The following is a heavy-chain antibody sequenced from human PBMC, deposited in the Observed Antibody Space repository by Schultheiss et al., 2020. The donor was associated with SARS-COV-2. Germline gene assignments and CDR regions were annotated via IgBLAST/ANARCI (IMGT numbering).Heavy chain of an antibody. CDR1: GGSFSGYY. J-gene: IGHJ4*02. V-gene: IGHV4-34*01. CDR3: ARGTGTTFPVDFDY. D-gene: IGHD1-1*01. Sequence: SETLSLTCAVYGGSFSGYYWGWIRQPPGKGLEWIGEINHSGSTNYNPSLKSRVTISVDTSKNQFSLKLSSVTAADTAVYYCARGTGTTFPVDFDYWGQGTLVTVSS. CDR2: INHSGST.